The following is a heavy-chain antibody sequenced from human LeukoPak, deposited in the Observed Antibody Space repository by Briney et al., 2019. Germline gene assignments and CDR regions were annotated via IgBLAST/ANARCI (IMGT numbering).Heavy chain of an antibody. Sequence: QPGGSLRLSCAASGFTFSSYGMHWVRQAPGKGLEWVAVISYDGSNKYYADSVKGRFTISRDNSKNTLYLQMNSLRAEDTAVYYCAKDRAWLALDYWGQGTLVTVSS. CDR3: AKDRAWLALDY. D-gene: IGHD6-19*01. V-gene: IGHV3-30*18. CDR1: GFTFSSYG. J-gene: IGHJ4*02. CDR2: ISYDGSNK.